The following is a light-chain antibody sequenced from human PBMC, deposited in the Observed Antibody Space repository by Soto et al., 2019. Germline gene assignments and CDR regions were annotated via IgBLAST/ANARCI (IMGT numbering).Light chain of an antibody. J-gene: IGLJ2*01. CDR2: DNS. Sequence: QSVLTQPPSVSGAPGQRVTISCTGNSSNIGAGFDVHWYQQLPGTAPKLLMYDNSNRPSGVPDRFSGSKSGTSASLAITGLQAEDGTDYYCQSYDSRLSAVVFGGGTQLTVL. CDR3: QSYDSRLSAVV. V-gene: IGLV1-40*01. CDR1: SSNIGAGFD.